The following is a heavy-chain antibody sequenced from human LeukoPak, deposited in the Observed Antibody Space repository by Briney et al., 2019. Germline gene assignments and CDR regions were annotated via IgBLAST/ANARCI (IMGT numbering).Heavy chain of an antibody. D-gene: IGHD6-19*01. V-gene: IGHV1-18*01. CDR3: ARVRGIAVATPRGDYFDY. CDR2: ISAYNGNT. J-gene: IGHJ4*02. Sequence: ASVKVSCKASGYTFTSYGISWVRQAPGQGLEWMGWISAYNGNTNYAQKLQGRVTMTTDTSTSTAYMELRSLRSDDTAVYYCARVRGIAVATPRGDYFDYWGQGTLVTVSS. CDR1: GYTFTSYG.